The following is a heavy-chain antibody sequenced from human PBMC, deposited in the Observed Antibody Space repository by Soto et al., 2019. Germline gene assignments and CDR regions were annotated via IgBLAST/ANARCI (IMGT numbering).Heavy chain of an antibody. J-gene: IGHJ6*02. CDR2: IIPIFGTA. Sequence: ASVKVSCKASGGTFSSYAISWVRQAPGQGLEWMGGIIPIFGTANYAQKFQGRVTITADESTSTAYMELSSLRSEDTAVYYCARDISGSKTYYYYGMDVWGQGTTVTVSS. CDR1: GGTFSSYA. D-gene: IGHD1-26*01. V-gene: IGHV1-69*13. CDR3: ARDISGSKTYYYYGMDV.